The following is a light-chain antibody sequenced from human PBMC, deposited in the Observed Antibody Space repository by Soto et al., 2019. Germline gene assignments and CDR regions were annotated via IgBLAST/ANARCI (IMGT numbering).Light chain of an antibody. Sequence: EIVMTQSPATLSVSPGETATLSCRASQSISSDLAWLQQKPGQSSRLLIFGASTRATGIPARFSGGGFGTEFTLTISSLQSEDFAVYYCQQYNNWPRTFGLGTKVDIK. CDR1: QSISSD. V-gene: IGKV3-15*01. J-gene: IGKJ1*01. CDR2: GAS. CDR3: QQYNNWPRT.